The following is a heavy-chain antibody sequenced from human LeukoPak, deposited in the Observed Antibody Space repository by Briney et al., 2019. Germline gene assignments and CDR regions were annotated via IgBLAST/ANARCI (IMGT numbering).Heavy chain of an antibody. V-gene: IGHV4-59*11. J-gene: IGHJ4*02. CDR1: GGSISSHY. CDR2: IYYSGST. D-gene: IGHD4-23*01. Sequence: SETLSLTCTVSGGSISSHYWSWIRQPPGKGLEWIGYIYYSGSTNYNPSLKSRVTISVDTPKNQFSLKLSSVTAADTAVYYCARVPQGPYGGYYFDYWGQGTLVTVSS. CDR3: ARVPQGPYGGYYFDY.